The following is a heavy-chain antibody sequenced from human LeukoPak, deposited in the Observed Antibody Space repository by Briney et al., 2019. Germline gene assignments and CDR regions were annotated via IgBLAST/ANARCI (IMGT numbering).Heavy chain of an antibody. D-gene: IGHD3-16*01. J-gene: IGHJ4*02. CDR3: ARGGYYFDY. CDR1: GFTFSSYS. V-gene: IGHV3-48*01. CDR2: ISGSSSTI. Sequence: GGSLRLSCAASGFTFSSYSLNWVRQAPGKGLEWVSYISGSSSTIYYADSVKGRFTISRDNAKNSLYLQMNSLRAEDTAVYYCARGGYYFDYWGQGTLVTVSS.